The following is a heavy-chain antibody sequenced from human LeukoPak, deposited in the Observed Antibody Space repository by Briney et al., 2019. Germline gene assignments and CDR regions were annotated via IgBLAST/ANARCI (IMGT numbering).Heavy chain of an antibody. J-gene: IGHJ4*02. CDR2: INHSGST. CDR3: ARGDSSSDFDY. D-gene: IGHD6-6*01. CDR1: GFTFSSYG. Sequence: GSLRLSCAASGFTFSSYGMSWIRQPPGKGLEWIGEINHSGSTNYNPSLKSRVTISVDTSKNQFSLKLSSVTAADTAVYYCARGDSSSDFDYWGQGTLVTVSS. V-gene: IGHV4-34*01.